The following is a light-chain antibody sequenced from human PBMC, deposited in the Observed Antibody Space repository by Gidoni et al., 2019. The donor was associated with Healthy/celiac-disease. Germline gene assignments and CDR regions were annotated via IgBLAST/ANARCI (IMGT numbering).Light chain of an antibody. CDR2: AAS. Sequence: DIQMTQSPSSLSASLGDRVTITCRASQSIRSYLNWYKQKPGKAPKLLIYAASSLQSGVPSRFSGSGSGTDFTLTISSLQPEDFATYYCQQSYSTPITFGPGTKVDIK. CDR3: QQSYSTPIT. V-gene: IGKV1-39*01. CDR1: QSIRSY. J-gene: IGKJ3*01.